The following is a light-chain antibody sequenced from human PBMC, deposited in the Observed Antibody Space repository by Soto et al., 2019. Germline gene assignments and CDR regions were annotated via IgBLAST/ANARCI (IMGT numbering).Light chain of an antibody. CDR1: QSVSNF. V-gene: IGKV3-11*01. J-gene: IGKJ5*01. CDR2: DAS. CDR3: QQRSNWPIT. Sequence: EIVLTQSPATLSLSPGDRATLSCRASQSVSNFLAWYQQKSGQAPRLLIYDASNRATGIPARFSGSGSGTDFTLTISSLGPEDFALYYCQQRSNWPITFGQGTRLEIK.